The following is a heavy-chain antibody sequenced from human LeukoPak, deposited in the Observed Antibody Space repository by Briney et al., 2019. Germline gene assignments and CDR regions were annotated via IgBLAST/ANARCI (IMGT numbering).Heavy chain of an antibody. CDR1: GGSIRNYNNY. J-gene: IGHJ4*02. V-gene: IGHV4-39*01. Sequence: KTSETLSLTCIVSGGSIRNYNNYWGWIRQPPGKGLEWIGSVYYTGSTYYNPSLQSRITVSVATSKNQFSLKLSSVTAADTAVYYCARASSNGPKRMLMFGGISGRFDYWGQGALVTVSS. CDR2: VYYTGST. D-gene: IGHD3-3*01. CDR3: ARASSNGPKRMLMFGGISGRFDY.